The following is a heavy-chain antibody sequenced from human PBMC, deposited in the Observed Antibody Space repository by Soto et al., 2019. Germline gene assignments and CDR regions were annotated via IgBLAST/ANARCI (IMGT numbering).Heavy chain of an antibody. CDR3: AKGVQPWLGVADY. Sequence: QVQLVESGGGVVQPGRSLRLSCAASGFTLSSYGMHWVRQAPGKGLEWVAIISFDGSNKYYADSVKGRFTISRDNAKNTLYLQMNSLRVEDTAVYYCAKGVQPWLGVADYWGQGTLVTVSS. CDR2: ISFDGSNK. J-gene: IGHJ4*02. CDR1: GFTLSSYG. D-gene: IGHD5-12*01. V-gene: IGHV3-30*18.